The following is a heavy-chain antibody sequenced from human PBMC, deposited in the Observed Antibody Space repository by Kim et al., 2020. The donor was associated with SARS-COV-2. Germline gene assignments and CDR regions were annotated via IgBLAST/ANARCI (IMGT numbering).Heavy chain of an antibody. D-gene: IGHD4-17*01. CDR3: TTDFLNHDYGDYVQFDY. V-gene: IGHV3-15*01. Sequence: GGSLRLSCAASGFTFSNAWMSWVRQAPGKGLEWVGRIKSKTDGGTTDYAAPVKGRFTISRDDSKNTLYLQMNSLKTEDTAVYYCTTDFLNHDYGDYVQFDYWGQGTLVTVSS. J-gene: IGHJ4*02. CDR2: IKSKTDGGTT. CDR1: GFTFSNAW.